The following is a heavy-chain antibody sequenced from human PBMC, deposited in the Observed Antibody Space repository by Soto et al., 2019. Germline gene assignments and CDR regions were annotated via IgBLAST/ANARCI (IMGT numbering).Heavy chain of an antibody. V-gene: IGHV1-46*03. Sequence: QVQLVQSGAEVKKPGASVKVSCKASGYTFTSYYMHWVRQAPGQGLEWMGIINPSGGSTSYAQKFQGRVTMTRDTSTSTVYMELSSLISEDTAVYYCAREGWHIVVVTAHLEYWGQGTLVTVSS. CDR1: GYTFTSYY. D-gene: IGHD2-21*02. CDR2: INPSGGST. CDR3: AREGWHIVVVTAHLEY. J-gene: IGHJ4*02.